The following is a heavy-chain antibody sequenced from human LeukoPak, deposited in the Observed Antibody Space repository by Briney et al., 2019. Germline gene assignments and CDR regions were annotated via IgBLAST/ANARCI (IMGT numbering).Heavy chain of an antibody. Sequence: GGSLRVSCAASGFTFISYAMSWVRQAPGKGLEWVSAISGSGGSTYYADSVKGRFTISRDNSKNTLYLQMNSLRAEDTALYYCAKDSEATSNYFDYWGQGTLVTVSS. V-gene: IGHV3-23*01. CDR1: GFTFISYA. CDR2: ISGSGGST. J-gene: IGHJ4*02. CDR3: AKDSEATSNYFDY. D-gene: IGHD5-12*01.